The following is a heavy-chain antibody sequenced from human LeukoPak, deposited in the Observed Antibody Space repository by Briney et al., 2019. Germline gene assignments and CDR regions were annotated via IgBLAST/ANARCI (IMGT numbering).Heavy chain of an antibody. D-gene: IGHD1-26*01. Sequence: SETLSLTCTVSGGSISSSSYYWGWIRQPPGKGLEWIGSIYYSGSTYYNPSLKSRVTISVDTSKNQFSLKLSSVTAADTAVYYCARHPESPRAVGASNWFDPWGQGTLVTVSS. CDR3: ARHPESPRAVGASNWFDP. V-gene: IGHV4-39*01. J-gene: IGHJ5*02. CDR2: IYYSGST. CDR1: GGSISSSSYY.